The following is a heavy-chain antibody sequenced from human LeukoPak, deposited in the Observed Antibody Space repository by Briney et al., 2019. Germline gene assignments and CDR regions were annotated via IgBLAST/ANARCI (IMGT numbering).Heavy chain of an antibody. D-gene: IGHD4-23*01. J-gene: IGHJ4*02. CDR1: GFTFSRHA. Sequence: PGGSLRLSCAASGFTFSRHAMTWVRQSPGKGLECFTGVSGSGGITAYADSVNGRFTTSRANSRNTLYLQMNSLRAEDTAVYYCAKDSGYGGINYFDYWGQGTLVTVSS. CDR3: AKDSGYGGINYFDY. CDR2: VSGSGGIT. V-gene: IGHV3-23*01.